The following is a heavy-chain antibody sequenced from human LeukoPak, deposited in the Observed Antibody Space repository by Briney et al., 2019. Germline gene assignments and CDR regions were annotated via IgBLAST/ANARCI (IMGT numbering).Heavy chain of an antibody. V-gene: IGHV4-59*08. CDR3: ARHSQKYCSGGSCYDY. CDR2: IYYSGST. J-gene: IGHJ4*02. Sequence: SETLSLTCTVSGGSISSYYWSWIRQPPGKGLEWIGYIYYSGSTNYNPSLKSRVTISVDTSKNQFSLKLSSVTAADTAVYYCARHSQKYCSGGSCYDYWGQGTLVTVSS. CDR1: GGSISSYY. D-gene: IGHD2-15*01.